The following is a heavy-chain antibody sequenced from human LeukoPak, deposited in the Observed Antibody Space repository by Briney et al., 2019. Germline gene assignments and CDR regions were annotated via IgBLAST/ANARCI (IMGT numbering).Heavy chain of an antibody. J-gene: IGHJ4*02. Sequence: GGSLRLSCAASGFIFSSYAMHWVRQAPGKGLEWVAVISYDGSNKYYADSVKGRFTISRDNSRNTLYLQMNSLRAEDTAVYYCARDNAADNSGYGLYWGQGTLVTVSS. CDR1: GFIFSSYA. CDR3: ARDNAADNSGYGLY. V-gene: IGHV3-30*04. CDR2: ISYDGSNK. D-gene: IGHD5-12*01.